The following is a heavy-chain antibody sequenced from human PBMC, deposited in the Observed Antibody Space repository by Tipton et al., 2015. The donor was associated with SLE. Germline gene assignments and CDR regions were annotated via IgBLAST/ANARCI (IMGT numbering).Heavy chain of an antibody. J-gene: IGHJ4*02. V-gene: IGHV3-66*01. CDR2: VYSGGVT. Sequence: SLRLSCVGSGFTFSDSYMCWIRQAPGKGLEWVSVVYSGGVTYYADSVKGRFTMSRDNSKNTVHLQMNSLRAEDTAVYYCAGRAPDYVAGNDYWGQGTLVTVSS. D-gene: IGHD4-17*01. CDR1: GFTFSDSY. CDR3: AGRAPDYVAGNDY.